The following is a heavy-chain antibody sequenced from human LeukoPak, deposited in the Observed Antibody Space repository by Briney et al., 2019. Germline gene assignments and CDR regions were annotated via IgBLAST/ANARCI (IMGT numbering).Heavy chain of an antibody. Sequence: SETLSLTCAVYGGSFSGYYWSWIRQPPGKGLEWIGEINHSGSTNYYPSLKSRVTISVDTSKNQFSPKLSSVTAADTAVYYCARDYYDFWSGPLPPHYYYYYMDVWGKGTTVTVSS. CDR3: ARDYYDFWSGPLPPHYYYYYMDV. CDR1: GGSFSGYY. CDR2: INHSGST. J-gene: IGHJ6*03. V-gene: IGHV4-34*01. D-gene: IGHD3-3*01.